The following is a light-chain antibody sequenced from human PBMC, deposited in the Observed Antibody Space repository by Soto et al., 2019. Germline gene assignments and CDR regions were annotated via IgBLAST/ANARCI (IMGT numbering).Light chain of an antibody. J-gene: IGKJ4*01. CDR1: QSIGSW. CDR3: QQYKTFFLT. CDR2: DAS. V-gene: IGKV1-5*01. Sequence: DIQMTQSPSTLSASVGDRVTITCRASQSIGSWLAWYQQKPGKAPKLLIYDASSLESGVPSRFSGSGSGTEFTLTSSSLQPDDFASYHCQQYKTFFLTFGGGTKVEIK.